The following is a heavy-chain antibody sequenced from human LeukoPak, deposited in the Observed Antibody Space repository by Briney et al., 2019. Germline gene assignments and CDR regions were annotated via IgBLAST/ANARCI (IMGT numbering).Heavy chain of an antibody. Sequence: SETLSLTCTVSGASINSSGYYWGWIRQPPGKGLEWIGIYYYSGSTYYNPSLKSRVTISVDTSKNQFSLKLSSVTAADTAVYYCAASYYYGSGSYYKFYFDYWGQGALVTVSS. CDR2: YYYSGST. J-gene: IGHJ4*02. D-gene: IGHD3-10*01. CDR1: GASINSSGYY. CDR3: AASYYYGSGSYYKFYFDY. V-gene: IGHV4-39*07.